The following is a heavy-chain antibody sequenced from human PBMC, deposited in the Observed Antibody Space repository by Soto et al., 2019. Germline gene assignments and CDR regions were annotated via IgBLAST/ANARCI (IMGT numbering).Heavy chain of an antibody. CDR2: IWYDGSNK. J-gene: IGHJ6*02. CDR1: GFTFSSYV. V-gene: IGHV3-33*01. Sequence: GGSLRLSCAASGFTFSSYVMHWVRQAPGKGLEWVAVIWYDGSNKYYEDSVKGRFTISRDNSKNTLYLQMNSLRAEDTAVYYCARDYGVQGDGMDVWGQGTMITV. D-gene: IGHD2-8*01. CDR3: ARDYGVQGDGMDV.